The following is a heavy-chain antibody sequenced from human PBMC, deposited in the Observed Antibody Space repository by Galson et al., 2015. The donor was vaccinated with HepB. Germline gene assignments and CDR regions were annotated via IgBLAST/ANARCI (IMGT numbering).Heavy chain of an antibody. J-gene: IGHJ6*03. CDR3: ARAKQWLVRYYYYYMDV. D-gene: IGHD6-19*01. CDR2: TYYRSKWYN. CDR1: GDSVSSNSAA. V-gene: IGHV6-1*01. Sequence: CAISGDSVSSNSAAWNWIRQSPSRGLEWLGRTYYRSKWYNDYAVSVKSRITINPDTSKNQFSLQLNSVTPEDTAVYYCARAKQWLVRYYYYYMDVWGQGTTVTVSS.